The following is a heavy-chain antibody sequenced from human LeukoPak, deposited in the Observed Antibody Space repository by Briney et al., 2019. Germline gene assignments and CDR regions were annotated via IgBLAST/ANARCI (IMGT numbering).Heavy chain of an antibody. J-gene: IGHJ1*01. CDR3: ARSSDTRFGELVL. CDR1: GLSFSTSA. Sequence: GGSLRLSCAASGLSFSTSAMHWVRQAPGKGLEYVAAISSDGGSTYHADSVKGRFTFSRDNCKHTLYLQMGSLRTEDMALYYCARSSDTRFGELVLWGQGTLVTVSS. V-gene: IGHV3-64*02. CDR2: ISSDGGST. D-gene: IGHD3-16*01.